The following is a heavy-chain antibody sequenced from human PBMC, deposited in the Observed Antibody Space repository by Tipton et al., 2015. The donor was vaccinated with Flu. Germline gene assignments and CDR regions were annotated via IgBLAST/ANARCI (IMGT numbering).Heavy chain of an antibody. J-gene: IGHJ5*02. V-gene: IGHV4-38-2*01. CDR3: ARRDYSNYVSDPKNWFDP. D-gene: IGHD4-11*01. Sequence: QLVQSGGGLVKPGGYLRLSCAASGFTFSDDYMSWIRQPPGKGLEWIGNIFHTGSTYYNPSLKSRVTLSVDTSKNQFSLKVISVTAADTAVYYCARRDYSNYVSDPKNWFDPWGQGILVTVSS. CDR1: GFTFSDDY. CDR2: IFHTGST.